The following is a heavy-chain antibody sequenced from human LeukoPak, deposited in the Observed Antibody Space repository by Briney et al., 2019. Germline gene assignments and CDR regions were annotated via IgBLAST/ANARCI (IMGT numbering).Heavy chain of an antibody. CDR3: AKLPWSSSGWFDP. V-gene: IGHV3-23*01. D-gene: IGHD6-6*01. CDR1: GFTFSSYA. J-gene: IGHJ5*02. CDR2: ISGSGDST. Sequence: GGSLRLSCAASGFTFSSYAMSWVRQAPGKGLEWVSTISGSGDSTYYEDSVKGRFAISRDNSKNTLYLQMNSLRAEDTAVYYCAKLPWSSSGWFDPWGQGTLVTVSS.